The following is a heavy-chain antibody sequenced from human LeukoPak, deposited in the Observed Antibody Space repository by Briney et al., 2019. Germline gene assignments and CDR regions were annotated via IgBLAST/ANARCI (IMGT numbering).Heavy chain of an antibody. CDR1: GYTFTSYG. D-gene: IGHD3-22*01. CDR3: ARAXXDSSGYYYGY. Sequence: GAXVKVSCXASGYTFTSYGISWVRQAPGRGLEWMGWISAYNGNTNYAQKLQGRVTMTTDTSTSKAYMELRRLRSDDTAAYYCARAXXDSSGYYYGYWGQGTLVTVSS. J-gene: IGHJ4*02. CDR2: ISAYNGNT. V-gene: IGHV1-18*01.